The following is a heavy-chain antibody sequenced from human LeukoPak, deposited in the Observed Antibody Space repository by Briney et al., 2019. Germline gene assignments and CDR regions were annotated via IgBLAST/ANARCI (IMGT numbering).Heavy chain of an antibody. J-gene: IGHJ4*02. CDR2: INPNSGGT. Sequence: ASVKVSCKASGYTFTGYYMHWVRQAPGQGLEWMGWINPNSGGTNYAQKFQGRVTMTRDTSISTAYMELRRLRSDDTAVYYCAREMDTATIYYFDYWGQGTLVTVSS. CDR1: GYTFTGYY. D-gene: IGHD5-18*01. V-gene: IGHV1-2*02. CDR3: AREMDTATIYYFDY.